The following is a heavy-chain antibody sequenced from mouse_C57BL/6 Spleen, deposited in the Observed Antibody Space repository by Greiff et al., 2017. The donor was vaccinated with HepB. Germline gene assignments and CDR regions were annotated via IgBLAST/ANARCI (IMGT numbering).Heavy chain of an antibody. CDR3: ARGTAQALFDY. CDR2: ISDGGSYT. V-gene: IGHV5-4*01. Sequence: EVQLVESGGGLVKPGGSLKLSCAASGFTFSSYAMSWVRQTPEKRLEWVATISDGGSYTYYPDNVKGRFPISRDNAQNNLYLQMGHLKSEDTAMYYCARGTAQALFDYWGQGTTLTVSS. J-gene: IGHJ2*01. D-gene: IGHD3-2*02. CDR1: GFTFSSYA.